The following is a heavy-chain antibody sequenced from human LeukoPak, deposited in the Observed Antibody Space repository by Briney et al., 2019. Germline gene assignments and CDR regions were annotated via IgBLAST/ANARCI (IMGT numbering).Heavy chain of an antibody. CDR2: IYYSGSS. D-gene: IGHD6-19*01. Sequence: SETLSLTCTVSGGSIGSYYWSWIRQPPGKGLEWIGYIYYSGSSNYNPSLKSRVTISVDTSKKQFSLRLSSVTAADTAVYYCARLVAVAGEFYYYYGMDVWGPGATVTVSS. CDR3: ARLVAVAGEFYYYYGMDV. V-gene: IGHV4-59*08. CDR1: GGSIGSYY. J-gene: IGHJ6*02.